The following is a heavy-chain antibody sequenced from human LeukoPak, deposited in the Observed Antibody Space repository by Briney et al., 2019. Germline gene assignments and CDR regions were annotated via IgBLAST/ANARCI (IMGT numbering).Heavy chain of an antibody. Sequence: SETLSLTCTVSGGSTSGYYWSWIRQPPGKGLEWIGYIYYSGSTYYNPSLKSRVTISVDTSKNQFSLKLSSVTAADTAVYYCARVVVPAAIDWFDPWGQGTLVTVSS. J-gene: IGHJ5*02. D-gene: IGHD2-2*01. CDR3: ARVVVPAAIDWFDP. V-gene: IGHV4-59*12. CDR2: IYYSGST. CDR1: GGSTSGYY.